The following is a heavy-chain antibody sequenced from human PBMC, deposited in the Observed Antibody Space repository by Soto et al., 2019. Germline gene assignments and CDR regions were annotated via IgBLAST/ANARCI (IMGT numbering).Heavy chain of an antibody. CDR2: INPNSGGT. Sequence: ASVKVSCKASGYTFTGYYMHWVRQAPGQGLEWMGWINPNSGGTNYAQKFQGWVTMTRDTSISTAYMELSRLRSDDTAVYYCARQQLVWTYYGMDVWGQGTTVTVSS. CDR3: ARQQLVWTYYGMDV. CDR1: GYTFTGYY. D-gene: IGHD6-6*01. V-gene: IGHV1-2*04. J-gene: IGHJ6*02.